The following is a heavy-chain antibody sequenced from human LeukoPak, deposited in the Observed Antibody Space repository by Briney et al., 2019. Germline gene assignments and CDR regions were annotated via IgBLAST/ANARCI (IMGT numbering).Heavy chain of an antibody. D-gene: IGHD3-16*01. CDR1: GFTFSSYA. Sequence: GGSLRLSCAASGFTFSSYAMHWVRQAPGKGLEWVAVISYDGSNKYYADSVKGRSTISRDNSKNTLYLQMYSLRAEDTAVYYCARDSPLGGVDYWGQGTLVTVSS. V-gene: IGHV3-30-3*01. J-gene: IGHJ4*02. CDR2: ISYDGSNK. CDR3: ARDSPLGGVDY.